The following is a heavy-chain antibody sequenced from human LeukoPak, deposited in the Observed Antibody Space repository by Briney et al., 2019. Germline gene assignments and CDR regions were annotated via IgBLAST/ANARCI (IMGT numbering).Heavy chain of an antibody. CDR1: GFAFSSYA. CDR3: AKGASVGTTSFFDY. CDR2: ISGSGGST. Sequence: GESLRLSCAASGFAFSSYAMSWVRQAPGKGLEWVSAISGSGGSTYYADSVKGRFTISRDNSKNTLYLRINSLRAEDTAVYYCAKGASVGTTSFFDYWGQGTLVTVSS. J-gene: IGHJ4*02. V-gene: IGHV3-23*01. D-gene: IGHD1-26*01.